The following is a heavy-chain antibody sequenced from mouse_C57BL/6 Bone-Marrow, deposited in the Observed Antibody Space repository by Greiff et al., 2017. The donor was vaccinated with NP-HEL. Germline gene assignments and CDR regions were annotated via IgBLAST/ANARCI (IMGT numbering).Heavy chain of an antibody. Sequence: QVQLQQSGAELVKPGASVKISCKASGYEFTNYWMNWVKQRPGKGLEWIGQIYPGDGDTNYNGKFKDKATLTADKSSSTAYMQLSRLTSENSAVYFCARGAYGGRGTVVTVSA. J-gene: IGHJ3*01. V-gene: IGHV1-80*01. CDR2: IYPGDGDT. CDR1: GYEFTNYW. CDR3: ARGAY.